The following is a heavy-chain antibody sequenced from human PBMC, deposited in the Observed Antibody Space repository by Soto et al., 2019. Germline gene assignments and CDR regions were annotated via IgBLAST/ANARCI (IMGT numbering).Heavy chain of an antibody. Sequence: QVQLVESGGGVVQPGRSLRLSCAASGFTFSSYGMHWVRQAPGKGLEWVAVIWYDGSNKYYADSVKGRFTISRDNSKNTLYLQMNSLRAEDTAVYYCARDRDESYMDVWGKGTTVTVSS. J-gene: IGHJ6*03. CDR2: IWYDGSNK. CDR3: ARDRDESYMDV. V-gene: IGHV3-33*01. CDR1: GFTFSSYG.